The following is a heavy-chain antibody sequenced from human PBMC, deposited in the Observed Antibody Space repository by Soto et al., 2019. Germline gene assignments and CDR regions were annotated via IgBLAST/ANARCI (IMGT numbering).Heavy chain of an antibody. CDR1: GFTFSYHA. J-gene: IGHJ6*02. V-gene: IGHV3-30-3*01. D-gene: IGHD1-1*01. CDR3: ARGTTTSAFSAMDV. Sequence: QVQLVESGGGVVQPGRSLRLSCAASGFTFSYHALNWVRQAPGKGLEWVAVISYDGDNKYIAESVKGRFTISRDNSKNPVSLQMNSLRTEATAMYFCARGTTTSAFSAMDVWGQGTTVTVSS. CDR2: ISYDGDNK.